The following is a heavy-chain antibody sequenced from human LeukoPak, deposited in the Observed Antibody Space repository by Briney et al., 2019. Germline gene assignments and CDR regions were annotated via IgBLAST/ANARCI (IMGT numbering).Heavy chain of an antibody. CDR1: GYSFTSYW. CDR3: ARHGDSSSYRNWFDP. Sequence: GESQKISCKGSGYSFTSYWIGWVRQMPGKGLEWMGFIYPGDSDTRYSPSFQGQVTISADKYISTAYLQWSSLKASDTAMYYCARHGDSSSYRNWFDPWGQGTLVTVSS. V-gene: IGHV5-51*01. D-gene: IGHD6-6*01. CDR2: IYPGDSDT. J-gene: IGHJ5*02.